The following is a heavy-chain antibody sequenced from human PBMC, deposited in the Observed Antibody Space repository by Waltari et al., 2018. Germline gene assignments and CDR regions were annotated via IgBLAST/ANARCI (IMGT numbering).Heavy chain of an antibody. J-gene: IGHJ5*02. Sequence: QLQLQESGPGLVTPSETLSLPCTVPGGPISRGSYYWGWTRQPPGKGLEWIGSIYYSGSTYYNPSLKSRVTISVDTSKNQFSLKLSSVTAADTAVYYCARQRRFSGVDPWDQGTLVTVSS. V-gene: IGHV4-39*01. CDR3: ARQRRFSGVDP. CDR1: GGPISRGSYY. CDR2: IYYSGST.